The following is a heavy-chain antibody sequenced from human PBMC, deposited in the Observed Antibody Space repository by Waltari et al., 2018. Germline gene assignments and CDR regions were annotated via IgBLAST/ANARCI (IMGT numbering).Heavy chain of an antibody. J-gene: IGHJ3*02. V-gene: IGHV3-21*01. CDR1: GFAFSSYH. CDR2: SSSASTFI. Sequence: EVQLVESGGGLVQPGRSLRLSCAASGFAFSSYHLTWVLQAPGKGLGWVSSSSSASTFIAYADSLKGRFRISRDNAKNTVSLLMNSLRAEDTAVYYCAREDRQVGLLGALDIWGQGTFVTVSS. CDR3: AREDRQVGLLGALDI. D-gene: IGHD1-7*01.